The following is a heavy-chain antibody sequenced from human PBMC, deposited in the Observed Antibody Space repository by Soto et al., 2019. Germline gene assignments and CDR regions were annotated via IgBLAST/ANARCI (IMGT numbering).Heavy chain of an antibody. V-gene: IGHV3-48*01. CDR3: ARKTYGHHAFDI. Sequence: GGSLRLSRTAAEFTFSSYSMNWVRQAPGKGLEWVSYIGSSSSTIYYADSVRGRFTISRDNAKNSLYLQMNSLRAEDTAVYYCARKTYGHHAFDIWGQGTMVTVSS. CDR1: EFTFSSYS. D-gene: IGHD2-21*01. CDR2: IGSSSSTI. J-gene: IGHJ3*02.